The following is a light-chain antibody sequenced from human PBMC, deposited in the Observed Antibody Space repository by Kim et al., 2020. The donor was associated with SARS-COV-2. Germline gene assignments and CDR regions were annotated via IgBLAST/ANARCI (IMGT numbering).Light chain of an antibody. CDR1: QSVSSSY. V-gene: IGKV3-20*01. J-gene: IGKJ2*02. CDR3: QQYGSSPRT. Sequence: STGKTATLTCSASQSVSSSYLAWYKQKPGKAPRLLIYGASNRATGIPDRFSGSGSGTDFTLTISRLEPDDFAVYYCQQYGSSPRTFGQGTKLEI. CDR2: GAS.